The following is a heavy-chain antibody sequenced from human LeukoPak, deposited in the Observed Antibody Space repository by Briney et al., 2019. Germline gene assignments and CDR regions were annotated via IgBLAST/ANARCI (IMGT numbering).Heavy chain of an antibody. J-gene: IGHJ4*02. Sequence: SQTLSLTCAISGDSVSSNSAAWNWTRQSPSRGLEWLGRTYYRSKWYNEYAISVKSPITINADTSKNQLSLQLNSVTPEDTAVYYCARELTGFDYWGQGTLVTVSS. CDR1: GDSVSSNSAA. D-gene: IGHD7-27*01. CDR2: TYYRSKWYN. CDR3: ARELTGFDY. V-gene: IGHV6-1*01.